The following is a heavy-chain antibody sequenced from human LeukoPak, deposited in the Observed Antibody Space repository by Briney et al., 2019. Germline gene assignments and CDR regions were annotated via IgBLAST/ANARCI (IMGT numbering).Heavy chain of an antibody. J-gene: IGHJ4*02. CDR1: GFTFSNYW. D-gene: IGHD4-17*01. V-gene: IGHV3-7*01. CDR2: IEEYGRQI. CDR3: ARVGRVTTPRYCDY. Sequence: GGSLRLSCAASGFTFSNYWMTWVRQAPGKGLEWVANIEEYGRQIYYVDSVKGRFTISRDNAKNSVYLQMNSLRDEDTAVYYCARVGRVTTPRYCDYWGQGTRVTVSS.